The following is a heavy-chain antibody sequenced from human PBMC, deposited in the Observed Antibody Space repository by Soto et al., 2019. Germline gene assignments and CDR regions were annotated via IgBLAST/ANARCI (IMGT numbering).Heavy chain of an antibody. D-gene: IGHD6-6*01. CDR1: VFSLSTSGVD. J-gene: IGHJ4*02. CDR2: IYWYDDK. V-gene: IGHV2-5*01. Sequence: QITLKESGPTLVKPTQTPTLTCTFSVFSLSTSGVDVGWLRQPTGTALEGLALIYWYDDKRYKPSLKSRLTITKGTSSNQVVLKMTNRDPLDKATYYCAHRRPYSNSPEYFFDYWVQGTLVTVSS. CDR3: AHRRPYSNSPEYFFDY.